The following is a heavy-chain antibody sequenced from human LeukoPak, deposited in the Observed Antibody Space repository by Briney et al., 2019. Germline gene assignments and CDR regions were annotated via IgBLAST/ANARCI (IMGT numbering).Heavy chain of an antibody. CDR1: GFTFSSYA. Sequence: GGSLRLSCAASGFTFSSYAMNWVRQAPGKGLVWVSRINSDGSSTSYADSVKGRFTISRDNAENTLYLQMNSLRAEDTAVYYCAKGGYCSSTSCPFDPWGQGTLVTVSS. J-gene: IGHJ5*02. CDR3: AKGGYCSSTSCPFDP. CDR2: INSDGSST. D-gene: IGHD2-2*01. V-gene: IGHV3-74*01.